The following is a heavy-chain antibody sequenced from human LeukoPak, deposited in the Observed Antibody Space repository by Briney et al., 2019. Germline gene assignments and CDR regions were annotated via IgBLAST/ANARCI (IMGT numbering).Heavy chain of an antibody. J-gene: IGHJ4*02. CDR3: ARDPSNTSGRYLFFDY. V-gene: IGHV1-3*01. CDR1: GYTFINFA. D-gene: IGHD6-19*01. CDR2: INAGNGNT. Sequence: ASVKVSCKASGYTFINFAINWGRQAPGQRPEWMGWINAGNGNTKYSQKFQGRVTITRDTSASTAYMELSSLTSEDTAVYYCARDPSNTSGRYLFFDYWGQGTLVTVSS.